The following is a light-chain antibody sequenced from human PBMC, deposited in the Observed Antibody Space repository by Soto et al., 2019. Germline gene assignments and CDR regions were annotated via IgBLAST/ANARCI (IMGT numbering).Light chain of an antibody. Sequence: DIQMTQSPSSLSASVGDRVTITCRASQSISSYLNWYQQKPGKAPKLLIYAASSLQSGVPSRFSGSGSGTEFTLTISSLQPEDFGTYYCQQSYSTPITFGHGTRLEIK. CDR1: QSISSY. CDR3: QQSYSTPIT. J-gene: IGKJ5*01. V-gene: IGKV1-39*01. CDR2: AAS.